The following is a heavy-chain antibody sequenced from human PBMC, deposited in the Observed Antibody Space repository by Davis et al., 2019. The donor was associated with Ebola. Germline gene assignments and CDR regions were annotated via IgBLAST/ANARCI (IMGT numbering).Heavy chain of an antibody. CDR1: GFRFSSYV. CDR2: IGGSGDTA. CDR3: ARDSGVRGVIQGEFDY. V-gene: IGHV3-23*01. J-gene: IGHJ4*02. D-gene: IGHD2-21*01. Sequence: GESLKISCVASGFRFSSYVMGWVRQAPGKGLEWVSRIGGSGDTADYGDSVRGRFTISRDNSKNTLYLQMISLRVEDTAVYYCARDSGVRGVIQGEFDYWGQGTLVIVSS.